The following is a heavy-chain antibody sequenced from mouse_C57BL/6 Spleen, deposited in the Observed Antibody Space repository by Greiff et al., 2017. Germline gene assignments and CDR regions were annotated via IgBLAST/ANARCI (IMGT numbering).Heavy chain of an antibody. Sequence: LQESGAELARPGASVKLSCKASGYTFTSYGISWVKQRTGQGLEWIGEIYPRSGNTYYNEKFKGKATLTADKSSSTAYMELRSLTSEDSAVYFCARYYYGSSFDYWGQGTTLTVSS. V-gene: IGHV1-81*01. J-gene: IGHJ2*01. CDR1: GYTFTSYG. CDR2: IYPRSGNT. D-gene: IGHD1-1*01. CDR3: ARYYYGSSFDY.